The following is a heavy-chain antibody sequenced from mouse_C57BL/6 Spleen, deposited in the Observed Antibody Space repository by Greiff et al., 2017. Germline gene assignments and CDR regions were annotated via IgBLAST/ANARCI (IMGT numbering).Heavy chain of an antibody. Sequence: VKLMESGAELVKPGASVKISCKASGYAFSSYWMNWVKQRPGKGLEWIGQIYPGDGDTNYNGKFKGKATLTADKSSSTAYMQLSSLTSEDSAVYFCARQGYYGSRAPFDYWGQGTTLTVSS. CDR1: GYAFSSYW. CDR2: IYPGDGDT. CDR3: ARQGYYGSRAPFDY. D-gene: IGHD1-1*01. V-gene: IGHV1-80*01. J-gene: IGHJ2*01.